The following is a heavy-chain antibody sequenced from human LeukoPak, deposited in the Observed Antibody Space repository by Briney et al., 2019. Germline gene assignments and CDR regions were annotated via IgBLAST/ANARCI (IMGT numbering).Heavy chain of an antibody. CDR3: AAQRAVGFDY. V-gene: IGHV3-7*01. Sequence: GGSLRLSCAASGFTFSTYYMAWVRQAPGKGLEWVANIKQDGSQKYYVDSVQGRFTISRDNAKNSLYLQMNSLRAEDTAVYYCAAQRAVGFDYWGQGTLVTVSS. J-gene: IGHJ4*02. CDR1: GFTFSTYY. CDR2: IKQDGSQK. D-gene: IGHD6-19*01.